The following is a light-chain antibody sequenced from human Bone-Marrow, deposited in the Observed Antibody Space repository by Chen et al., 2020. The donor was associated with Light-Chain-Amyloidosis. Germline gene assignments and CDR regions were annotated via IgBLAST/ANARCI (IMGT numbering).Light chain of an antibody. J-gene: IGKJ2*01. CDR1: RGISKS. V-gene: IGKV1-NL1*01. CDR3: QHYYTTPRT. CDR2: VTS. Sequence: DIQMTHSPSSLSASVGDRVTITCRASRGISKSLAWYQLKPGKAPKLLIYVTSKLHNGVPSRFSGSESGTDYTLTISSLQPEDFATYVCQHYYTTPRTFGQGTKLEIK.